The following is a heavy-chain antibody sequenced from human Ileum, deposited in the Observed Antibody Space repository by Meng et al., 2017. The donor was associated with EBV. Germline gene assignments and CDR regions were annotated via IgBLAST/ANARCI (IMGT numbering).Heavy chain of an antibody. CDR3: ASYVVGWGGSGS. Sequence: QLQLWRSGTETLTLSEPLSLTCAVSVGFVSSNDFHWGWIRQRPGKGLEWIGCMYDSESAKYNPSLNSRVTISIDTPRNHFVLKLTSVTAADTAVYYCASYVVGWGGSGSWGQGTLVTVSS. CDR2: MYDSESA. J-gene: IGHJ5*02. V-gene: IGHV4-61*03. D-gene: IGHD3-16*01. CDR1: VGFVSSNDFH.